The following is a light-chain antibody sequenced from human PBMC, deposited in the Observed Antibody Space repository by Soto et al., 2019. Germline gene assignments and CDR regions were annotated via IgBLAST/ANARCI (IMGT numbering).Light chain of an antibody. Sequence: QTVVTQEPSFSVSPGGTVTLTCGLPSGSVSTNYYPSWYQQAQGQAPRTLIYRTNTRSSGVPDRFSGSILGNKAALTITGAQADDESDYYCVLYMGGGWVFGGGTKLTVL. J-gene: IGLJ3*02. CDR3: VLYMGGGWV. V-gene: IGLV8-61*01. CDR1: SGSVSTNYY. CDR2: RTN.